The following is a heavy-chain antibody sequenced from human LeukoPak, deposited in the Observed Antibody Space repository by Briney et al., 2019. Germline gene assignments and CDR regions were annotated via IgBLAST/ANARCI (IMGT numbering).Heavy chain of an antibody. CDR1: GYSFTSCW. D-gene: IGHD6-13*01. CDR2: IYPGDSDA. V-gene: IGHV5-51*01. Sequence: GASLKISFKGSGYSFTSCWIGWVRQMPGKGLEWMGIIYPGDSDARYSPSFQGQVTISVDKSTSTAFLQWSSLKASDTAMYFCARRAYSSSWSYFDYWGQGTLVTVSS. CDR3: ARRAYSSSWSYFDY. J-gene: IGHJ4*02.